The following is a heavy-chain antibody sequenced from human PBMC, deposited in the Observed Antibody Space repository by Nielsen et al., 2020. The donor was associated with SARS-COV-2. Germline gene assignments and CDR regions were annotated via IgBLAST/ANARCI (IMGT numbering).Heavy chain of an antibody. CDR3: ARGAQQWLADD. D-gene: IGHD6-19*01. V-gene: IGHV1-69*06. J-gene: IGHJ4*02. CDR2: IIPIFGTA. Sequence: SVKVSCKASGGTFSSYAISWVRQAPGQGLEWMGGIIPIFGTANYAQKFQGRVTITADKSTSTAYMELSGLTSDDTAVYYCARGAQQWLADDWGQGTLVTVSS. CDR1: GGTFSSYA.